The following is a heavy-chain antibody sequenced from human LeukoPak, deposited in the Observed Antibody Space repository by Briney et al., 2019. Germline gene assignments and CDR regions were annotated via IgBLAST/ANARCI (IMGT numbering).Heavy chain of an antibody. J-gene: IGHJ3*02. D-gene: IGHD1-26*01. CDR1: GFFFSIYV. CDR3: AKVLPTEWDVPDDAFDI. CDR2: IGGYGDST. Sequence: GGSLRLSCEASGFFFSIYVMSWVRQAPGKGLEWVSAIGGYGDSTYYADSVKGRFTISRDNSNNTLYLQMNSLRAEDTAVYYCAKVLPTEWDVPDDAFDIWGQGTTVTVSS. V-gene: IGHV3-23*01.